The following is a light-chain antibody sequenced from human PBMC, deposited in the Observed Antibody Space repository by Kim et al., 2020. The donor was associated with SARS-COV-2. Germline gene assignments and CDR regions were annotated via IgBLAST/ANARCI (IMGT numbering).Light chain of an antibody. CDR1: QDITDS. CDR2: DAS. CDR3: QQYYDLPLT. Sequence: ASVGDRVTITCQASQDITDSLNWYRQEAGRAPKFLIYDASNLEAGVPSRFSGSGSGTHFSFTISSLQPEDIGTYYCQQYYDLPLTFGGGTKVDIK. J-gene: IGKJ4*01. V-gene: IGKV1-33*01.